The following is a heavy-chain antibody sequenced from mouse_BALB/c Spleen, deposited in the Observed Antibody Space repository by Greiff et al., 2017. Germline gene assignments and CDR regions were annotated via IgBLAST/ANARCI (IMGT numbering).Heavy chain of an antibody. CDR3: TRYGKVYWYFDV. V-gene: IGHV6-6*02. D-gene: IGHD2-1*01. CDR1: GFTFSNYW. CDR2: IRLKSNNYAT. J-gene: IGHJ1*01. Sequence: EVQLVESGGGLVQPGGSMKLSCVASGFTFSNYWMNWVRQSPEKGLEWVAEIRLKSNNYATHYAESVKGRFTISRDDSKSSVYLQMNNLRAEDTGIYYCTRYGKVYWYFDVWGAGTTVTVSS.